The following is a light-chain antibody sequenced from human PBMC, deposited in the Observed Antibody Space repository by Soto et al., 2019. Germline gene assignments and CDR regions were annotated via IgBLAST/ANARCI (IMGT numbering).Light chain of an antibody. CDR2: GNS. CDR1: GSNIGAGYD. V-gene: IGLV1-40*01. Sequence: QSVLTQPPSVSGAPGQRVTISCTGSGSNIGAGYDVHWYQQLPGTAPKLLICGNSNRPSGVPDRFSGSKSGTSASLAITGLQAEDEADYYCQSYDSSLSVVVFGGGTKLTVL. J-gene: IGLJ2*01. CDR3: QSYDSSLSVVV.